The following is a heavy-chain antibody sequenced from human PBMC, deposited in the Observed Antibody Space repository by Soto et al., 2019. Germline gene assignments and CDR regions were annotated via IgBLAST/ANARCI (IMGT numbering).Heavy chain of an antibody. D-gene: IGHD3-10*01. Sequence: QVQLVQSGAEVKKPGASVKVSCKASGYTFTSYGISWVRQAPGQGLEWMGWISAYNGNTNYAQKLQGRVTMTTDTSTSTAYMELRSLRSDDTAVYYCARDILWFGELSLYYYYGMDVWGQGTTVTVSS. V-gene: IGHV1-18*04. CDR3: ARDILWFGELSLYYYYGMDV. J-gene: IGHJ6*02. CDR2: ISAYNGNT. CDR1: GYTFTSYG.